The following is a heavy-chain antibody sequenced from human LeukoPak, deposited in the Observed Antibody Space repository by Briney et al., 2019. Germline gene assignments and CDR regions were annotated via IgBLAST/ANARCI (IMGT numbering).Heavy chain of an antibody. J-gene: IGHJ4*02. D-gene: IGHD3-16*01. CDR3: ARAGDGFDN. V-gene: IGHV3-74*01. Sequence: GGSLRLSCAASGFIFNNYWMHWVRQAPGKGLVWVSRVNSDGSITVYADSVKGRFTISRDNAKNTLYLQMNSLRAEDTAVYYRARAGDGFDNWGQGTLVTVSS. CDR2: VNSDGSIT. CDR1: GFIFNNYW.